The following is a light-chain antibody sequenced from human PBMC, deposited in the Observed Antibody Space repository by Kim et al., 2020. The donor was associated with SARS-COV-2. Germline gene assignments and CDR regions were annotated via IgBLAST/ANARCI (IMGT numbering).Light chain of an antibody. J-gene: IGKJ2*01. V-gene: IGKV3-20*01. Sequence: EIVLTQSPGTLSLSPGERATLSCRASQSVSSSYVAWYQQKPGQAPRLLIYGASSRATGIPDRFSGSGSGTDFTLTISRLEPEDFAVYYCQQYGSSPRAFGQGTKLEI. CDR3: QQYGSSPRA. CDR1: QSVSSSY. CDR2: GAS.